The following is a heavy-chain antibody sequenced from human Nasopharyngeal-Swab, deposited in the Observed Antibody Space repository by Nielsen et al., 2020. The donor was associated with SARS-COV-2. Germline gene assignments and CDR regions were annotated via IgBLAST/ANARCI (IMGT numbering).Heavy chain of an antibody. J-gene: IGHJ6*03. CDR1: GYSFTSYW. D-gene: IGHD6-13*01. CDR2: IYPGDSDT. Sequence: GESLKISCKGSGYSFTSYWIGWVRQMPGKGLEWMGIIYPGDSDTRYSPSFQGQVTISPDKSISTAYLQWSSLKASDTAMYYCARHGYSSSWANYYYYYMDVWGKGTTVTVSS. V-gene: IGHV5-51*01. CDR3: ARHGYSSSWANYYYYYMDV.